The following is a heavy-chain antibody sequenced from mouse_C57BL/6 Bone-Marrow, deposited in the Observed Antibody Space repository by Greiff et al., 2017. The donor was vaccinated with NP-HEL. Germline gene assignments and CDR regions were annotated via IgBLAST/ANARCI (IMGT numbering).Heavy chain of an antibody. D-gene: IGHD3-1*01. CDR1: GYTFTDYY. Sequence: VQLQQSGPELVKPGASVKISCKASGYTFTDYYMNWVKQSHGKSLEWIGDINPNNGGTSYNQKFKGKATLTVDKSSSTAYMELRSLTSEDSAVYYCARGGYRTEYAMDDWGQGTSVTVSS. J-gene: IGHJ4*01. CDR3: ARGGYRTEYAMDD. CDR2: INPNNGGT. V-gene: IGHV1-26*01.